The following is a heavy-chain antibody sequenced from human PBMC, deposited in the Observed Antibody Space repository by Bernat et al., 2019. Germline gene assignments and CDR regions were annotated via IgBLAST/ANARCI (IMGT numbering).Heavy chain of an antibody. V-gene: IGHV3-74*01. J-gene: IGHJ4*02. CDR2: ISIDGTNT. CDR1: GFPIDTYW. CDR3: LRGSGTHGDYDS. Sequence: EVKLVESGGGLVQPGGSLRLPCAVSGFPIDTYWMHCVRQVPGKGLLWLSRISIDGTNTYYGDSVKSRFTISKDSAKNTLSLQMNSLRGDDTAVYYCLRGSGTHGDYDSWGQGALVTVSS. D-gene: IGHD3-16*01.